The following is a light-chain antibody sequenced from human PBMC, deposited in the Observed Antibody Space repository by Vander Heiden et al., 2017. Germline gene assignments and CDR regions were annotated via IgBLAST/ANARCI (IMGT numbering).Light chain of an antibody. CDR1: QDISNY. Sequence: DIQMTQSPSSLSASLGDRVTITCQASQDISNYLNWYQHKSGRAPKLLIYDESNLEIGVPSRFSGSGSGTDFTFTISGLQPEDIATYYCQQSANLPFTFGPGTKVDLK. CDR3: QQSANLPFT. J-gene: IGKJ3*01. CDR2: DES. V-gene: IGKV1-33*01.